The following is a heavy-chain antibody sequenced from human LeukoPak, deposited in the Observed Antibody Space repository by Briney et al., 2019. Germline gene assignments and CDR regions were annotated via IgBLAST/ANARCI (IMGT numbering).Heavy chain of an antibody. Sequence: GGSLRLSCAASGFSFSSYWMHWVRQVPGKGLVWVSRANSDGSNTTYADSVRGRFTISRDNAKNTLFLQMNSLRAEDTAVYYCTREKDYYDSSGYYRDAFDIWGQGTKVTASS. CDR3: TREKDYYDSSGYYRDAFDI. CDR1: GFSFSSYW. D-gene: IGHD3-22*01. J-gene: IGHJ3*02. V-gene: IGHV3-74*01. CDR2: ANSDGSNT.